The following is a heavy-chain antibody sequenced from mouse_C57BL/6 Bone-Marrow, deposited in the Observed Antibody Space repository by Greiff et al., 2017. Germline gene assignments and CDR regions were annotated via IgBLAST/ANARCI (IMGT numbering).Heavy chain of an antibody. D-gene: IGHD3-3*01. Sequence: QVQLQQPGAELVKPGASVKLSCKASGYTFTSYWMHWVKQRPGQGLEWIGMIHPNSGSTNYNEKFKSKATLTVDKSSSTAYMQLSSLTSEDSAVXYCARPYKGWPWFAYWGQGTLVTVSA. CDR2: IHPNSGST. CDR1: GYTFTSYW. CDR3: ARPYKGWPWFAY. V-gene: IGHV1-64*01. J-gene: IGHJ3*01.